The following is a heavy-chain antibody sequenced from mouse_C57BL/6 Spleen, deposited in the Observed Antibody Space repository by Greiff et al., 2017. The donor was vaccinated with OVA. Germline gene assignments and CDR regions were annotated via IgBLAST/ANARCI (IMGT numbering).Heavy chain of an antibody. J-gene: IGHJ4*01. Sequence: EVQGVESGTVLARPGASVKMSCKTSGYTFTSYWMHWVKQRPGQGLEWIGAIYPGNSDTSYNQKFKGKAKLTAVTSASTAYMELSSLTNEDSAVYYCTRYYYGYALYAMDYWGQGTSVTVSS. CDR3: TRYYYGYALYAMDY. CDR2: IYPGNSDT. CDR1: GYTFTSYW. V-gene: IGHV1-5*01. D-gene: IGHD2-2*01.